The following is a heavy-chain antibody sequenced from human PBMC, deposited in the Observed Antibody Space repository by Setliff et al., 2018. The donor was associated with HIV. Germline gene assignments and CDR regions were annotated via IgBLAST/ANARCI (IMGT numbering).Heavy chain of an antibody. V-gene: IGHV4-4*07. D-gene: IGHD3-3*01. J-gene: IGHJ6*02. CDR3: ARNFWNGPPDYYCYGMDV. CDR1: GDSISSYY. CDR2: IYTSGTP. Sequence: SETLSLTCTVSGDSISSYYWSWIRQPAGKGLEWIGRIYTSGTPNYNPSLKRRVTMSVDTSKNQFSLKLRSVTAADTAVYYCARNFWNGPPDYYCYGMDVWGQGTTVTVSS.